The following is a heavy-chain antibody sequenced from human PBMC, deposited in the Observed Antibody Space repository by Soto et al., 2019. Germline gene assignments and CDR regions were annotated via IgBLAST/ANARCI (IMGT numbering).Heavy chain of an antibody. J-gene: IGHJ4*02. V-gene: IGHV1-3*01. CDR3: ARGSIYDILTGPDY. D-gene: IGHD3-9*01. CDR2: INAGNGNT. CDR1: GYTFTSYA. Sequence: GASVKVSCKASGYTFTSYAMHWVRQAPGQRLEWMGWINAGNGNTKYSQKFQGRVTITRDTSASTAYMELRSLRSDDTAVYYCARGSIYDILTGPDYWGQGTLVTVSS.